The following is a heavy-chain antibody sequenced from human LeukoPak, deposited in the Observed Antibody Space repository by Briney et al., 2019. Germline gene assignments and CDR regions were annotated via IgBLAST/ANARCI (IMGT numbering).Heavy chain of an antibody. CDR3: AKEWAVRIAAAGPKIFDY. V-gene: IGHV3-30*02. CDR2: IRYDGSNK. CDR1: GFTFSSYG. Sequence: GGSLRLSCAASGFTFSSYGMHWVRQAPGKGLEWVAFIRYDGSNKYYADSVKGRFTISRDNSKNTLYLQMNSLRAEDTAVYYCAKEWAVRIAAAGPKIFDYWGQGTLVTVSS. J-gene: IGHJ4*02. D-gene: IGHD6-13*01.